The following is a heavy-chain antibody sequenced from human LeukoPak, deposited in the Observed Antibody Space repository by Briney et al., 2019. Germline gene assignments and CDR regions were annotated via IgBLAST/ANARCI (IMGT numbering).Heavy chain of an antibody. V-gene: IGHV4-39*07. D-gene: IGHD1-26*01. CDR1: GGSISSSSYY. Sequence: SETLSLTCTVSGGSISSSSYYWGWIRQPPGKGLEWIGSIYYSGSTYYNPSLKSRVTISVDTSKNQFSLKLSSVTAADTAVYYCARASIVGASCYFDYWGQGTLVTVSS. J-gene: IGHJ4*02. CDR2: IYYSGST. CDR3: ARASIVGASCYFDY.